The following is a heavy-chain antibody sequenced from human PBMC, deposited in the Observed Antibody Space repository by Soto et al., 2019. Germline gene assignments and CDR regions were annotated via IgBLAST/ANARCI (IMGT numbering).Heavy chain of an antibody. D-gene: IGHD7-27*01. CDR2: LYFYGSA. V-gene: IGHV3-53*01. J-gene: IGHJ4*02. CDR3: ARVGTSESFFDY. CDR1: GFTVSDNR. Sequence: GGSLRLSCVVSGFTVSDNRMTWVRQAPGQGLEWVADLYFYGSANYADSVRGRFTISKDDSKNTLYLQMNNVRAEDTAVYYCARVGTSESFFDYWGQGTLVTVS.